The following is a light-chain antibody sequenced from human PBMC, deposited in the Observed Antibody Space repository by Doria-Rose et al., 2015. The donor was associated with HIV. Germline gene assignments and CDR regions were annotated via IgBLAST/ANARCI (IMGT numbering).Light chain of an antibody. CDR1: QSISNY. CDR3: QQSYSIPPIT. CDR2: GAS. Sequence: RVTITCRASQSISNYLNWYQQRPGKAPKLLIYGASSLQSGVPSRFSGSGSGTDFTLTITNLQPEDFATYYCQQSYSIPPITFGQGTRLDIK. J-gene: IGKJ5*01. V-gene: IGKV1-39*01.